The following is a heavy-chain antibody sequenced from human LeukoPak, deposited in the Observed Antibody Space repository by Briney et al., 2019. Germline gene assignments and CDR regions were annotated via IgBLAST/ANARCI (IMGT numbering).Heavy chain of an antibody. V-gene: IGHV4-34*01. J-gene: IGHJ4*02. CDR1: GGSFSGYS. CDR2: INHSGST. CDR3: AKAKLGVWGSYRYPLYYFDY. D-gene: IGHD3-16*02. Sequence: SETLSLTCAVYGGSFSGYSWSWIRQPPGKGLEWIGEINHSGSTNYNPSLKSRVTISVDTSKNQFSLKLSSVTAEDTAVYYCAKAKLGVWGSYRYPLYYFDYWGQGTLVTVSS.